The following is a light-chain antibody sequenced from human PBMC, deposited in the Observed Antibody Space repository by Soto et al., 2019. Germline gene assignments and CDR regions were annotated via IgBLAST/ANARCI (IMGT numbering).Light chain of an antibody. CDR3: QQYARSPWT. J-gene: IGKJ1*01. CDR1: QSVSSSY. V-gene: IGKV3-20*01. Sequence: EIVLTQSPGTLSLSPGERATLSCRASQSVSSSYLAWYQQKPGQAPRLLIYGAPSGATGIPDRFSGSGSGTDFTLTISRLEPEDFAVYFCQQYARSPWTFGQGTRVEIK. CDR2: GAP.